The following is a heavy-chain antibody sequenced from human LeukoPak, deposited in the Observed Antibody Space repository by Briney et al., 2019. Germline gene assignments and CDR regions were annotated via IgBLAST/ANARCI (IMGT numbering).Heavy chain of an antibody. Sequence: ASVKVSCKASGYTFTMYYIHWVRQAPGQGLEWLGLINPSDGATTYAQRFQGRVTMTRDMSTTTVYMDLRSLRSEDTAVYYCARQGGYSSPFSVWGKGTTVTVSS. CDR2: INPSDGAT. CDR3: ARQGGYSSPFSV. D-gene: IGHD6-13*01. V-gene: IGHV1-46*01. CDR1: GYTFTMYY. J-gene: IGHJ6*04.